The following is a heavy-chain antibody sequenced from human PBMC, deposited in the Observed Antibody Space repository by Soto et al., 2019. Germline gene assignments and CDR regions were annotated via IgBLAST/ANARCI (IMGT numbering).Heavy chain of an antibody. Sequence: QVQLQESGPGLVKPSETLSLTCTVSGGSISSYYWSWILQPPGKGLEWIGYIYYSVSTNYNPSLKSRVTISVDTSKNQFALKLSSVTAADTAVYYCARRYAGNFDYWGQGTLVTVSS. CDR3: ARRYAGNFDY. V-gene: IGHV4-59*01. CDR2: IYYSVST. J-gene: IGHJ4*02. CDR1: GGSISSYY. D-gene: IGHD2-8*01.